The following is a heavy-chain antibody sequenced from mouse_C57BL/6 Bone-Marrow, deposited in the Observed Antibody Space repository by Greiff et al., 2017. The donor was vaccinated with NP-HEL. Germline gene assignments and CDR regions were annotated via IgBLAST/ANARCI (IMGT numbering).Heavy chain of an antibody. Sequence: EVMLVESGGGLVQPGGSLSLSCAASGFTFTDYYMSWVRQPPGKALEWLGFIRNKANGYTTEYSASVKGRFTISRDNSQSILYLQMNALRAEDSATYYCARSTVVVPYWYFDVWGTGTTVTVSS. CDR1: GFTFTDYY. CDR3: ARSTVVVPYWYFDV. D-gene: IGHD1-1*01. CDR2: IRNKANGYTT. J-gene: IGHJ1*03. V-gene: IGHV7-3*01.